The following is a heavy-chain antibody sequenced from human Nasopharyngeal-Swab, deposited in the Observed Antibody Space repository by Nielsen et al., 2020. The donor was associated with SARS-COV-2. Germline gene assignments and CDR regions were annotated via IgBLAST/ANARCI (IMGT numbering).Heavy chain of an antibody. J-gene: IGHJ3*02. V-gene: IGHV1-46*02. CDR3: ARGPNPHNAFDI. CDR1: GYSFNTYY. D-gene: IGHD1-14*01. CDR2: ISCDDGTR. Sequence: ASVNVSYKASGYSFNTYYMHWVRQAPGQALEWMGLISCDDGTRNYAQKFRGRVTMTRDTSTNTVYLDLSSLQSEDTAVYYCARGPNPHNAFDIWGQGTMVTVSS.